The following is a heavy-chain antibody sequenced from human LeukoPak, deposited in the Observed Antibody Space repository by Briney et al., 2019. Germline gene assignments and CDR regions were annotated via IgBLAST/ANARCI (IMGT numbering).Heavy chain of an antibody. J-gene: IGHJ5*02. Sequence: SETLSLTCTVSGGSISSSSYYWGWIRQPPGKGLEWIGSIYYSGSTYYNPSLKSRVTISVDTSKNQFSLKLSSVTAADTAVYYCARLYYYGSGSYSNWFDPWGQGTLVTVSS. CDR3: ARLYYYGSGSYSNWFDP. CDR1: GGSISSSSYY. V-gene: IGHV4-39*01. CDR2: IYYSGST. D-gene: IGHD3-10*01.